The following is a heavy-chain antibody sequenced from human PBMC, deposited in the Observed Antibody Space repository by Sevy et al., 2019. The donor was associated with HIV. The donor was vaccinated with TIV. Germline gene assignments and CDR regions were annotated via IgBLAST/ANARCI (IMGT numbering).Heavy chain of an antibody. Sequence: GGYLRLSCVASGFTFNIYEMNWVRQAPGQGLEWVSYISSSFTNIYYADSVKGRFTISIDNAKNSLYLQMNSLRAEDTAVYHCTNYVHYWGQGTLVTVSS. CDR2: ISSSFTNI. D-gene: IGHD3-10*02. V-gene: IGHV3-48*03. CDR1: GFTFNIYE. J-gene: IGHJ4*02. CDR3: TNYVHY.